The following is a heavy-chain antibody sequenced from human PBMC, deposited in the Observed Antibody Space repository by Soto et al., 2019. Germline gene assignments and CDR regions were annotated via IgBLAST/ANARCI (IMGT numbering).Heavy chain of an antibody. CDR3: AREAHCGGDCYNAFDI. CDR2: ISYDGSNK. V-gene: IGHV3-30-3*01. D-gene: IGHD2-21*02. CDR1: GFTFSSYA. J-gene: IGHJ3*02. Sequence: GGSLRLSCAASGFTFSSYAMHWVRQAPGKGLEWVAVISYDGSNKYYADSVKGRFTISRDNSKNTLYLQMNSLRAEDTAVYYCAREAHCGGDCYNAFDIWGQGTMVTVSS.